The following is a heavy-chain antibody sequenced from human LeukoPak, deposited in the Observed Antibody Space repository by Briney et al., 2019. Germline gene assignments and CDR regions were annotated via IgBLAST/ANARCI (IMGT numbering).Heavy chain of an antibody. J-gene: IGHJ3*02. V-gene: IGHV5-51*01. CDR1: GYSFTSYW. CDR3: ARRDYYDSSGYYSVGNGAFDI. Sequence: GESLKISCKGSGYSFTSYWIGWVRQMPGKGLEWMGIIYPGDSDTRYSPSFQGQVTISADKSISTAYLQWSSLEASDTAMYYCARRDYYDSSGYYSVGNGAFDIWGQGTMVTVSS. CDR2: IYPGDSDT. D-gene: IGHD3-22*01.